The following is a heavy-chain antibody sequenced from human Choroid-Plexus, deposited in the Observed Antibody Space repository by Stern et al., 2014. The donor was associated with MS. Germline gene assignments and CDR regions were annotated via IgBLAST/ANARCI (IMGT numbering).Heavy chain of an antibody. V-gene: IGHV3-30*18. J-gene: IGHJ5*02. CDR1: GFTFGSWA. Sequence: QVQLVQSGGGVVQPGRPLRLSCVASGFTFGSWAMHSVRQAPGKGLEGVAGVSYDGSNKNYADSVQGRFPITRDNSQNTLYMQMRSLRPEDTAVYYCAKARQYLTSFFDHLGQGSLVTVSS. CDR3: AKARQYLTSFFDH. CDR2: VSYDGSNK. D-gene: IGHD2/OR15-2a*01.